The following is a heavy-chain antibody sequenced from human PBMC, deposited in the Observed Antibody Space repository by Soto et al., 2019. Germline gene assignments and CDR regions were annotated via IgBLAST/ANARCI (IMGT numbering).Heavy chain of an antibody. D-gene: IGHD3-22*01. CDR1: GFSISGYY. Sequence: SDTLCITCTLSGFSISGYYLSWIRQPPGKGLEWIGYIYYTGSTNYNPSLKSRVTISVDTSKSQFSLKLSSVTAADTAVYYCAGDVYDSTYRAYLDSWGQGALVNVSS. V-gene: IGHV4-59*01. J-gene: IGHJ4*02. CDR2: IYYTGST. CDR3: AGDVYDSTYRAYLDS.